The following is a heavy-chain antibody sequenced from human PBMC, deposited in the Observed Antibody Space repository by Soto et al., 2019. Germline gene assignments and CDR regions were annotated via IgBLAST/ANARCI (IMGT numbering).Heavy chain of an antibody. CDR3: ATEDVSSGRAGTFNK. CDR1: GFTFNIYV. J-gene: IGHJ1*01. D-gene: IGHD6-19*01. V-gene: IGHV3-30*03. Sequence: QVHLVDSGGGVVQPGGSLRLSCAASGFTFNIYVMHWVRQAPGKGLEWVAGISHDGRAQHYRDSVEVRFTISRDNSNSTLYVQMSSLRPEDTAVYYCATEDVSSGRAGTFNKWGRGTLVTV. CDR2: ISHDGRAQ.